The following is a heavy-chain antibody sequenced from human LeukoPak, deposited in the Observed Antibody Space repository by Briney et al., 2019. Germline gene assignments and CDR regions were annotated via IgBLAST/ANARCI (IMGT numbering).Heavy chain of an antibody. J-gene: IGHJ5*02. CDR3: ARDLVPAAGGRWFDP. V-gene: IGHV4-59*01. D-gene: IGHD2-2*01. CDR2: IYYSGNT. CDR1: GGSISSYY. Sequence: TETLSLTCTVSGGSISSYYWNWIRQPPGKGLEWIGYIYYSGNTNYNPSLKSRVTISVETSKNQFAMKLSSVTAADTAVYYCARDLVPAAGGRWFDPWGQGTLVTVSS.